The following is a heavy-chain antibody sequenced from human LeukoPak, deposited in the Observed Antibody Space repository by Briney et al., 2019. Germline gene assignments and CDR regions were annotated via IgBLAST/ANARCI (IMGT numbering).Heavy chain of an antibody. Sequence: PSETLSITCTASGDSISSYYWSWIRQPPGKGLEWIGYIYYSGSTNYNPSLKSRVTISTDRSKKQFSLNLNSVTAADTAVYYCATSGYCSGTSCYLESWGQGTLVTVSS. CDR3: ATSGYCSGTSCYLES. CDR2: IYYSGST. V-gene: IGHV4-59*01. J-gene: IGHJ4*02. D-gene: IGHD2-15*01. CDR1: GDSISSYY.